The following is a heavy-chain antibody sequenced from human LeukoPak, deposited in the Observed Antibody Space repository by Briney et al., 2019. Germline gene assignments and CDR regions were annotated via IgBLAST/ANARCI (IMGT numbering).Heavy chain of an antibody. Sequence: QSGGSLRLSCAASEFTVSSNYMSWVRQAPGKGLEWVSLIYTGGNTDYADSVKGRFTISRHNSNNTLSPQMNSLRAEDTAVYYCARVRGGSGWYYFDYWGQGTLVTVSS. CDR3: ARVRGGSGWYYFDY. CDR1: EFTVSSNY. V-gene: IGHV3-53*04. D-gene: IGHD6-19*01. CDR2: IYTGGNT. J-gene: IGHJ4*02.